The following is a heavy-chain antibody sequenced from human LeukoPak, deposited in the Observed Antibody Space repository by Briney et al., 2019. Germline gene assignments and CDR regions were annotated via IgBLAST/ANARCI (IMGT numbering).Heavy chain of an antibody. Sequence: QPGGSLRLSCAASGFTFSSYAMSWVRQAPGKGLEWVSAISGSGGSTYYADSVKGRFTISRDNSKNTLYLQMNSLRAEDTAVYYCASRHCSGGGCYFAGADPFDYWGQGTLVTVSS. D-gene: IGHD2-15*01. J-gene: IGHJ4*02. CDR1: GFTFSSYA. V-gene: IGHV3-23*01. CDR3: ASRHCSGGGCYFAGADPFDY. CDR2: ISGSGGST.